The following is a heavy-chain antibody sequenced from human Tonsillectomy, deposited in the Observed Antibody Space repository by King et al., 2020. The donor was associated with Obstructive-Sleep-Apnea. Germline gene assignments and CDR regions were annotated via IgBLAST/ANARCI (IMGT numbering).Heavy chain of an antibody. CDR1: GYSFTSYW. CDR3: ARHMWAAAGKGVDY. D-gene: IGHD6-13*01. J-gene: IGHJ4*02. V-gene: IGHV5-51*01. Sequence: QLVQSGAEVKKPGESLKISCKGSGYSFTSYWIGLVRQLPGKGLDWIGSIYPGDSDTRYSPSFQGQVTISADKSFSTAYLQWGSLKASDTAMYYCARHMWAAAGKGVDYWGQGTLVTVSS. CDR2: IYPGDSDT.